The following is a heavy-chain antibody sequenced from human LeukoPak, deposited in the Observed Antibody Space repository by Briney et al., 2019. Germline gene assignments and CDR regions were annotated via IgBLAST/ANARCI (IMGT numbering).Heavy chain of an antibody. V-gene: IGHV4-38-2*02. Sequence: PSETLSLTCTVSGYSISSGYFWGWIRQPPGKGLEWIGSIYHGGSTFYNPSLKSRVTISEDTSKNQFSLRLTSVTAADTAVYYCARGVHPRPGHYYYYYYMDVWGKGTTVTISS. CDR1: GYSISSGYF. CDR2: IYHGGST. CDR3: ARGVHPRPGHYYYYYYMDV. J-gene: IGHJ6*03.